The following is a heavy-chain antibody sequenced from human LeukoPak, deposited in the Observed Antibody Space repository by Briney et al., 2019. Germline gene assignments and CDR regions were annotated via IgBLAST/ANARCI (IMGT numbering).Heavy chain of an antibody. CDR1: GYTFTTYD. V-gene: IGHV1-8*01. Sequence: ASVKVSCKASGYTFTTYDINWVRQATGQGLEGMGWVNPNSGNTGYAQKFQGRVTMTRGTSISTAYMELSSLRSEDTAVYYCARALETFSSGLDYWGQGTLVTVSS. CDR3: ARALETFSSGLDY. J-gene: IGHJ4*02. D-gene: IGHD6-19*01. CDR2: VNPNSGNT.